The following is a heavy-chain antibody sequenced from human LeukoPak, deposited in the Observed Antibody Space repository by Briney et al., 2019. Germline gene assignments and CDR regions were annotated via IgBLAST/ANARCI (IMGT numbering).Heavy chain of an antibody. V-gene: IGHV3-23*01. J-gene: IGHJ4*02. Sequence: GGSLRLSCAASGFTFSSYAMSWVRQSPGKGLEWVSAISGSGGSTYYAGSVKGRFTISRDNSKTTLYLQMNSLRAEDTAVYYCANPYSSSDSWGQGTLVTVSS. CDR3: ANPYSSSDS. D-gene: IGHD6-13*01. CDR2: ISGSGGST. CDR1: GFTFSSYA.